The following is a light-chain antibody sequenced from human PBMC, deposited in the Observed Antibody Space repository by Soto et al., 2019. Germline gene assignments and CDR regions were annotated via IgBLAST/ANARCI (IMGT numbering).Light chain of an antibody. Sequence: QPVLTQSPSASASLGASVKLTCTLSSGHSSYAIAWHQQQPEKGTRYLMKLNGDGSHSKGDGIPDRFSGSSSGAERYLTISSLQSEDEADYYCQTWGTGIVVFGGGTQLTVL. CDR3: QTWGTGIVV. J-gene: IGLJ2*01. V-gene: IGLV4-69*01. CDR1: SGHSSYA. CDR2: LNGDGSH.